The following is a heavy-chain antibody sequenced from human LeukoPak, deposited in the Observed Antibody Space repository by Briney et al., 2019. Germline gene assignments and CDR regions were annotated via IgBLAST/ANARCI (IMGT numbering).Heavy chain of an antibody. CDR3: AKDVKYNWNYIDY. D-gene: IGHD1-20*01. J-gene: IGHJ4*02. CDR1: GFTLSNYG. V-gene: IGHV3-23*01. Sequence: PGGSLRLSCAASGFTLSNYGMSWVRQAPGKGLEWVSTISSSGGSTYYADSVRGRFTISRDNSKNTLYLQMNSLRAEDTALYYCAKDVKYNWNYIDYWGQGALVTVSS. CDR2: ISSSGGST.